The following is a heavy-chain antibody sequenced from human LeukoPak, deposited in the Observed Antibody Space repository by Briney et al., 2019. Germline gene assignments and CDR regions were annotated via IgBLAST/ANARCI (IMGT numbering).Heavy chain of an antibody. D-gene: IGHD1-14*01. J-gene: IGHJ2*01. V-gene: IGHV3-21*01. CDR2: ISSSSSYI. Sequence: GGSLRLSCAASGFTFSSYSMNWVRQAPGKGLEWVSSISSSSSYIYYADSVKGRFTISRDNAKNSLYLQMNSLRPEDTAVYYCVRESAGLYFDLWGRGTLVTVSS. CDR1: GFTFSSYS. CDR3: VRESAGLYFDL.